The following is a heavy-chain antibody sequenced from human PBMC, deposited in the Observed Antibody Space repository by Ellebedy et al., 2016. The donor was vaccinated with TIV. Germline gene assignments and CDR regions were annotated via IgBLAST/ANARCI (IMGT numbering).Heavy chain of an antibody. CDR3: ARVWTPASGNQRAMDY. V-gene: IGHV3-74*01. CDR1: GLTFSSYW. CDR2: INGEGTDT. D-gene: IGHD1-26*01. J-gene: IGHJ4*02. Sequence: GESLKISXAASGLTFSSYWMHWVRQPPGKGLVWVSRINGEGTDTSYADSVKGRFTISRDDANNTLYLQMNSLRAEDTAVYYCARVWTPASGNQRAMDYWGRGTLVTVSS.